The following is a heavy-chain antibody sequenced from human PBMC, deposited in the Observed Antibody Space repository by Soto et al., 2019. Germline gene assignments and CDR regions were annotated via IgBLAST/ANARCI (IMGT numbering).Heavy chain of an antibody. D-gene: IGHD4-4*01. Sequence: GGSLRLSCAASGFTFSTYSMNWVRQAPGKGLEWVSSISSSSSYIYYADSVKGRFTISRDNAKNSLYLQMNSLRAEDTAVYYCARDRGDYNIYYFYGMDVWGQGTTVTVSS. V-gene: IGHV3-21*01. J-gene: IGHJ6*02. CDR3: ARDRGDYNIYYFYGMDV. CDR2: ISSSSSYI. CDR1: GFTFSTYS.